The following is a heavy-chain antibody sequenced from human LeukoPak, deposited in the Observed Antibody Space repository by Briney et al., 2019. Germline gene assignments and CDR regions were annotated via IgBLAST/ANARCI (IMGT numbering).Heavy chain of an antibody. J-gene: IGHJ4*02. CDR1: GFTFGDYA. Sequence: PGGSLRLSCTASGFTFGDYAMSWFRQAPGKGLEWVGFIRSKAYGGTTEYAASVKGRFTISRDDSKSIAYLQMNSLKTEDTAVYYCTRSQYYYDSSGYYSPPYYWGQGTLVTVSS. CDR2: IRSKAYGGTT. D-gene: IGHD3-22*01. CDR3: TRSQYYYDSSGYYSPPYY. V-gene: IGHV3-49*03.